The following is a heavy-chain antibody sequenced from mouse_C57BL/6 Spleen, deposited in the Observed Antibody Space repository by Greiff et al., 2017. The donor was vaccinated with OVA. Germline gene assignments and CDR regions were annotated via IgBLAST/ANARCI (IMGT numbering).Heavy chain of an antibody. V-gene: IGHV5-4*01. Sequence: EVQGVESGGGLVKPGGSLKLSCAASGFTFSSYAMSWVRQTPEKRLEWVATISDGGSYTYYPDNVKGRFTISRDNAKNNLYLQMSHLKSEDTAMYYCARDSGSYGYFDVWGTGTTVTVSS. D-gene: IGHD1-3*01. J-gene: IGHJ1*03. CDR1: GFTFSSYA. CDR3: ARDSGSYGYFDV. CDR2: ISDGGSYT.